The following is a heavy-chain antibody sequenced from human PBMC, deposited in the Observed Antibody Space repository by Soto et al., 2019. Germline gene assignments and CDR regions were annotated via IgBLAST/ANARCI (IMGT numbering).Heavy chain of an antibody. CDR1: GYGFTNND. V-gene: IGHV1-8*01. J-gene: IGHJ5*02. CDR3: ARMATFGSLNWFDP. Sequence: GASVKVSCKASGYGFTNNDVTWVRQATGQGLEWMGWMNPGSGDTGYAQKFQGRVTMTRDISIATAHMELSSLKSDDTAIYYCARMATFGSLNWFDPWGQGTLVTVSS. D-gene: IGHD3-16*01. CDR2: MNPGSGDT.